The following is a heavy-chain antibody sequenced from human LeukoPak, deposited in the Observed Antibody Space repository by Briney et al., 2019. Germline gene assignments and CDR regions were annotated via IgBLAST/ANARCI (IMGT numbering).Heavy chain of an antibody. Sequence: SETLSLTCTVSGGSISSNGYYWSWIRQHPGTGLEWIGYIYYSGSTSYSPSLKSRVTISVDTSKNQFSLKLSSVTAADTAVYHCASHDNRGSWNWGQGTLVTVSS. J-gene: IGHJ4*02. V-gene: IGHV4-31*03. D-gene: IGHD3-22*01. CDR2: IYYSGST. CDR1: GGSISSNGYY. CDR3: ASHDNRGSWN.